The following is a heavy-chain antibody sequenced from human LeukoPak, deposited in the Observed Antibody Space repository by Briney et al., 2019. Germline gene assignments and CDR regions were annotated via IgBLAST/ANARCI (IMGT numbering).Heavy chain of an antibody. Sequence: GGSLRLSCVASGFTFSSYGMKWVRQAPGKGLEWVSSISSSSSAIYYAASVKGRFTISRDNAKNSLYLQMNSLRDEDTAVYYCARGALRYSDYWGQGTLVTVSS. CDR2: ISSSSSAI. V-gene: IGHV3-48*02. CDR3: ARGALRYSDY. CDR1: GFTFSSYG. D-gene: IGHD3-9*01. J-gene: IGHJ4*02.